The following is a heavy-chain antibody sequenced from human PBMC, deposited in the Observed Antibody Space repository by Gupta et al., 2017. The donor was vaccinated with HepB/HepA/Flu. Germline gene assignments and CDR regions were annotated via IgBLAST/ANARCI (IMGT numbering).Heavy chain of an antibody. V-gene: IGHV3-74*01. CDR3: SRDTVGHYDY. CDR2: MNQHGSVI. CDR1: GFTVSSYW. Sequence: EVQLAESGGGLVQPGGSLRLSCAASGFTVSSYWMHWVRQAPGKGLVWVSRMNQHGSVINYADAVKGRFTISRDNTKNALYLQMNSLRAEDTAIYFCSRDTVGHYDYGGQGTLVTVSS. J-gene: IGHJ4*02. D-gene: IGHD2-8*02.